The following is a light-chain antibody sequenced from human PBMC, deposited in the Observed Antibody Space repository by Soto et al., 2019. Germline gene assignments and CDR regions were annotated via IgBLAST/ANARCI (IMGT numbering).Light chain of an antibody. J-gene: IGKJ5*01. CDR3: QQYGSSPLIT. V-gene: IGKV3-20*01. Sequence: IVVTESPGTPSLSPWERCIVSFQRFQSVSSSYLAWYRQKPGQAPSLLIYGASSRATGIPDRFSGSGSGTDFTLTISRLEPEDFAVYHCQQYGSSPLITFGQGTRLEI. CDR1: QSVSSSY. CDR2: GAS.